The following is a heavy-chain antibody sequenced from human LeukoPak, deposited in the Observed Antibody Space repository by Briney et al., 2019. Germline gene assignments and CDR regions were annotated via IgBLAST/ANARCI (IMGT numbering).Heavy chain of an antibody. CDR2: INDNGAAT. D-gene: IGHD3/OR15-3a*01. CDR3: ALSEPAPTAPVTIHGLVVTHYNYHMDV. Sequence: GGSLRLSCEAASFTLRNYAVTWVRQAPGKGLEWVSTINDNGAATFYADSVNGRFTISRDNSRRPVHLEMTSLRVEDTAVYYCALSEPAPTAPVTIHGLVVTHYNYHMDVWGTGTSVIVSS. J-gene: IGHJ6*03. V-gene: IGHV3-23*01. CDR1: SFTLRNYA.